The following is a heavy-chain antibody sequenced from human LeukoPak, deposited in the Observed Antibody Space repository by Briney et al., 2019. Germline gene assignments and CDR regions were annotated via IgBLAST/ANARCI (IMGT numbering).Heavy chain of an antibody. V-gene: IGHV3-23*01. CDR3: AKEVTRGYYYDSSGLDY. CDR2: ISGSGGST. J-gene: IGHJ4*02. Sequence: GGSLRLSCAASGFTFSSYAMSWVRQAPGKGLEWVSAISGSGGSTYYADSVKGRFTISRDNSKNTLYLQMNSLRAEDTAVYYCAKEVTRGYYYDSSGLDYWGQGTLVTVPS. D-gene: IGHD3-22*01. CDR1: GFTFSSYA.